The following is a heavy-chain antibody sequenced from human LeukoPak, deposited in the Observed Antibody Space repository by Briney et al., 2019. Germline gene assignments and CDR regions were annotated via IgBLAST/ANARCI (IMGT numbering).Heavy chain of an antibody. CDR3: ARLSLGPRYYYDSSGYYYTDY. Sequence: ASVKVSCKASGYTFTSYGISWVRQAPGQGLEWMGWISAYNGNTNYAQKFQGRVTMTRNTSISTAYMELSSLRSEDTAVYYCARLSLGPRYYYDSSGYYYTDYWGQGTLVTVSS. V-gene: IGHV1-18*01. J-gene: IGHJ4*02. CDR2: ISAYNGNT. CDR1: GYTFTSYG. D-gene: IGHD3-22*01.